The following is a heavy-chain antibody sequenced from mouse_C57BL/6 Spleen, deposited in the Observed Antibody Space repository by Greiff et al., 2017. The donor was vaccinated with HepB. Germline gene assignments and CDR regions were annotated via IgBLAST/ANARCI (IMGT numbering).Heavy chain of an antibody. CDR3: ARPYGSSYNAMDY. Sequence: VMLVESGGGLVKPGGSLKLSCAASGFTFSDYGMHWVRQAPEKGLEWVAYISSGSSTIYYADTVKGRFTISRDNAKNTLFLQMTSLRSEDTAMYYCARPYGSSYNAMDYWGQGTSVTVSS. CDR2: ISSGSSTI. J-gene: IGHJ4*01. V-gene: IGHV5-17*01. CDR1: GFTFSDYG. D-gene: IGHD1-1*01.